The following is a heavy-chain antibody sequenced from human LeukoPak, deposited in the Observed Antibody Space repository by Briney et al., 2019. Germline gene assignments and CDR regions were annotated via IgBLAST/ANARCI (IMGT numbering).Heavy chain of an antibody. Sequence: GGSLRLSCEASGFTFSNYWMSWVRQAPGKGLEWVANINQDAGGKYYVDSVKGRFTISRENAKSSLYLRMNSLRAGDTAVYYCARDNSGPQNWGQGTLVTVSS. CDR2: INQDAGGK. D-gene: IGHD1-26*01. CDR1: GFTFSNYW. J-gene: IGHJ4*02. V-gene: IGHV3-7*05. CDR3: ARDNSGPQN.